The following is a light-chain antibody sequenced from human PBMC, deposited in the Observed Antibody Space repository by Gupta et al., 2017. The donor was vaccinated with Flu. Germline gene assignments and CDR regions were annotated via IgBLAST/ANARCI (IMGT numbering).Light chain of an antibody. J-gene: IGLJ3*02. V-gene: IGLV1-40*01. CDR3: QSYDLYLSWV. CDR2: GDN. Sequence: VNNSCTGTSSNIGGGFDVFWDQQFPGTVPKLLVFGDNKRPSGVPDRFSGSKAGSSASLAITGLQGGEEADYYCQSYDLYLSWVFGGGTRLTVL. CDR1: SSNIGGGFD.